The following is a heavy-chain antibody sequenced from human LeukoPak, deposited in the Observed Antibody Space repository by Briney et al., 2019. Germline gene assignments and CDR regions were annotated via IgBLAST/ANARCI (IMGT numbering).Heavy chain of an antibody. D-gene: IGHD4-17*01. Sequence: PGGPLRLSCAASGFTFSTYAMSWVRQAPGEGLEWVSGISTNGGSTYYADSVKGRFTISRDNSKDTLYLQMNSLRAEDTAVYYCAKVTVTTLTTTFWNYWGQGTLVTVSS. CDR2: ISTNGGST. J-gene: IGHJ4*02. CDR3: AKVTVTTLTTTFWNY. V-gene: IGHV3-23*01. CDR1: GFTFSTYA.